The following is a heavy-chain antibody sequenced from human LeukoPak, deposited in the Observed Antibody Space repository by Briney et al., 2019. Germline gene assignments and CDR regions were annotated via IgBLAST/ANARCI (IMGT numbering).Heavy chain of an antibody. Sequence: PGGSLRLSCAASGLTFSSYSMDWVRQAPGKGLEWASYISAISSSSTYYADSVKGRFTISRDNAKNSLYLQMNSLRAEDTAVYYCARDFHRRYYDSSGYNAFDIWGQGTMVTVSS. CDR2: ISAISSSST. CDR1: GLTFSSYS. D-gene: IGHD3-22*01. CDR3: ARDFHRRYYDSSGYNAFDI. J-gene: IGHJ3*02. V-gene: IGHV3-48*04.